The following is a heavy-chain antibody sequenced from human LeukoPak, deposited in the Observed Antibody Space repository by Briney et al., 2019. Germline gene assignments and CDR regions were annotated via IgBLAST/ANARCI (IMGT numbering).Heavy chain of an antibody. CDR3: ARDNYDSSGYYRRDAFDI. CDR1: GFTFSSYE. Sequence: GGSLRLSCAASGFTFSSYEMNWVRQAPGKGLEWVSYIGSSGSTIYYADSVKGRFTISRDNAKNPLYLQMNSLRAEDTAVYYCARDNYDSSGYYRRDAFDIWGQGTMVTVSS. J-gene: IGHJ3*02. CDR2: IGSSGSTI. V-gene: IGHV3-48*03. D-gene: IGHD3-22*01.